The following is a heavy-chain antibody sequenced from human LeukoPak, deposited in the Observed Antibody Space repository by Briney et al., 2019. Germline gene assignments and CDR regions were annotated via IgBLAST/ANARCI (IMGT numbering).Heavy chain of an antibody. CDR1: GFSFDTFS. CDR3: HGSSPRKSSGTFDY. D-gene: IGHD6-6*01. CDR2: ISNDESKI. J-gene: IGHJ4*02. Sequence: PGGSLRLSCTAFGFSFDTFSMHWVRQIPGKGLEWVAVISNDESKIYYADSVKGRFTISRDNSKNTLYLQMNSLRAEDTAVYYCHGSSPRKSSGTFDYWGQGTLVTVSS. V-gene: IGHV3-30-3*01.